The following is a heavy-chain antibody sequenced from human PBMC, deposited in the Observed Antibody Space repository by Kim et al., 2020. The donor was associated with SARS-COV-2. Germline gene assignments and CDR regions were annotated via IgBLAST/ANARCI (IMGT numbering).Heavy chain of an antibody. Sequence: GGSLRLSCSASGFTFSSYAMHWVRQAPGKGLEYVSAISSNGGSTYYADSVKGRFTISRDNSKNTLYLQMSSLRAEDTAVYYCVNLPVLRYFDSDYWGQGTLVTVSS. D-gene: IGHD3-9*01. J-gene: IGHJ4*02. CDR1: GFTFSSYA. CDR2: ISSNGGST. CDR3: VNLPVLRYFDSDY. V-gene: IGHV3-64D*06.